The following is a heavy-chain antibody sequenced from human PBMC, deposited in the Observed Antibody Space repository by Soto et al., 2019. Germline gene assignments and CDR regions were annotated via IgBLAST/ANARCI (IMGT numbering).Heavy chain of an antibody. J-gene: IGHJ6*03. CDR1: GFTFSSYW. D-gene: IGHD4-4*01. CDR2: IKQDGSEK. CDR3: ARGYLTTGYYYYYMDV. Sequence: EVQLVESGGGLVQPGGSLRLSCAASGFTFSSYWMSWVRQAPGKGLEWVANIKQDGSEKYYVDSVKGRFTISRDNAKNSLDLQMNSRRAEDKAVYYCARGYLTTGYYYYYMDVWGKGTTVTVSS. V-gene: IGHV3-7*04.